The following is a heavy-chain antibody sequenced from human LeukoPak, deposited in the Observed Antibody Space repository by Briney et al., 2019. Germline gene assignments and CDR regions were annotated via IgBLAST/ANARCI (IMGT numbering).Heavy chain of an antibody. J-gene: IGHJ4*02. D-gene: IGHD6-13*01. V-gene: IGHV1-8*01. CDR2: MNPNSGNT. Sequence: ASVKVSYKASGYTFTSYDINWVRQATGQGLEWMGWMNPNSGNTGYAQKFQGRVTMTRNTSISTAYMELSSLRSEDTAVYYCARGSGYSSSLDFDYWGQGTLVTVSS. CDR1: GYTFTSYD. CDR3: ARGSGYSSSLDFDY.